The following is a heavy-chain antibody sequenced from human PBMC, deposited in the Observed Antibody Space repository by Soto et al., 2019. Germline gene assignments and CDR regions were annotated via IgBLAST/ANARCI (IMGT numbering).Heavy chain of an antibody. CDR3: AKQNGYGGNTELEN. CDR1: GFTFSSYA. Sequence: SLRLSCAASGFTFSSYAMSWVRQAPGKGLEWVSAISGSGGSTYYADSVKGRFTISRDNSKNTLYLQMNSLRAEDTAVYYCAKQNGYGGNTELENWGQGTLVTVSS. D-gene: IGHD2-15*01. V-gene: IGHV3-23*01. J-gene: IGHJ4*02. CDR2: ISGSGGST.